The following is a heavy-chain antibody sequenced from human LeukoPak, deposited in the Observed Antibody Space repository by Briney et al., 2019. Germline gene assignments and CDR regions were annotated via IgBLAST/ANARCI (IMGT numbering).Heavy chain of an antibody. CDR1: GYSFTSYW. V-gene: IGHV5-51*01. J-gene: IGHJ5*02. Sequence: GGSLKISCKGSGYSFTSYWIGWVRQMPGKGLEWMGIIYPGDSDTRYSPSFQGQVTISADKSISTAYLQWSSLKASDTAMYYCARRGYGGNSADWFDPWGQGTLVTVSS. D-gene: IGHD4-23*01. CDR3: ARRGYGGNSADWFDP. CDR2: IYPGDSDT.